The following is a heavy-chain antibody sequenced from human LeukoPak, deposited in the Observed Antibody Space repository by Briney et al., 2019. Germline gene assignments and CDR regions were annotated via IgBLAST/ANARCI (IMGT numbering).Heavy chain of an antibody. V-gene: IGHV3-53*01. Sequence: PGGSLRLSCAVSGFTVTDNYMSWVRQAPGKGLQWVSVIYPDGRTYYADSVEGRFTISRDISRNTLLLQMNSLRPDDTAVHYCARTNPVYGDYDYWGQGTLVTVSS. J-gene: IGHJ4*02. D-gene: IGHD4-17*01. CDR2: IYPDGRT. CDR3: ARTNPVYGDYDY. CDR1: GFTVTDNY.